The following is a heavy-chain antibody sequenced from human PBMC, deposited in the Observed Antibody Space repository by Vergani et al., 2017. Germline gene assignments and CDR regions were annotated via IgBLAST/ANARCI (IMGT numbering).Heavy chain of an antibody. CDR2: IHYSENT. D-gene: IGHD3-10*01. Sequence: QVQLQESGPGLVKSSETLSLTCSVSFDSIRNLYCNWIRQPPGKGLEWIGSIHYSENTNYNPSLKTRVTISVDTSKNQFSLTLTSVTAADTAVYYCARDGGSIYGSGSYYIDYWGQGTLVTVSS. CDR3: ARDGGSIYGSGSYYIDY. V-gene: IGHV4-59*11. CDR1: FDSIRNLY. J-gene: IGHJ4*02.